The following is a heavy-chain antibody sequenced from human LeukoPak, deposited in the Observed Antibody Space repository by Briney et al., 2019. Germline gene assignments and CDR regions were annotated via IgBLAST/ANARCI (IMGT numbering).Heavy chain of an antibody. D-gene: IGHD5-12*01. CDR1: GYSIISGYY. V-gene: IGHV4-38-2*01. CDR2: MYHSGRT. CDR3: ARLAQGGSKTYYFDY. Sequence: SETQSLTCAVSGYSIISGYYWGSVGQPPGKGLEWIGSMYHSGRTHYNPPLKSRVTISVDTSKNQFSLKLSSVTAADTAVYYCARLAQGGSKTYYFDYWGQGTLVTVSS. J-gene: IGHJ4*02.